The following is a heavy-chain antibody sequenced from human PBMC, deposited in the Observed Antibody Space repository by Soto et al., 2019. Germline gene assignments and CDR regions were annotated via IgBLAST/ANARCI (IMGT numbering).Heavy chain of an antibody. D-gene: IGHD3-10*01. Sequence: QVQLVESGGGVVQPGRSLRLSCAASGFTFSNYGMHWVRQAPGKGLEWVAVILNDGSNRYHADSVKDRFTISRDNSKNTVYLQRNSLRAEDTAVYYCARDDEYSGNGMDVWGPGNTVTVS. CDR3: ARDDEYSGNGMDV. V-gene: IGHV3-33*01. CDR2: ILNDGSNR. CDR1: GFTFSNYG. J-gene: IGHJ6*02.